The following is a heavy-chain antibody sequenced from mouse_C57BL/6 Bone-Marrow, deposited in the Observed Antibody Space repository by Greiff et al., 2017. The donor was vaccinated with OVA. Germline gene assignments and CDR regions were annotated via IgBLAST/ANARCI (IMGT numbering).Heavy chain of an antibody. CDR1: GFSLTSYA. J-gene: IGHJ1*03. CDR3: ARTLPIYYDGSSHEYFDV. V-gene: IGHV2-9-1*01. D-gene: IGHD1-1*01. CDR2: IWTGGGT. Sequence: QVQLQQSGPGLVAPSQSLSITCTVSGFSLTSYAISWVRQPPGKGLEWLGVIWTGGGTNYNSALKSRLSISKANSTSQVFLKMNSLQTDDTARYYCARTLPIYYDGSSHEYFDVWGTGTTVTVSS.